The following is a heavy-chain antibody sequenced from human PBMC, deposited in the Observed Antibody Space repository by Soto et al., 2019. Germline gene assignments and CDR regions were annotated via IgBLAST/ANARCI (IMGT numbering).Heavy chain of an antibody. CDR3: AKKDQFIAAAGNGIDY. J-gene: IGHJ4*02. Sequence: PGGSLRLSCAASGFTFSSYAMSWVRQAPGKGLEWVSAISGSGGSTYYADSVKGRFTISRDNSKNTLYLQMNSLRAEDTAVYYCAKKDQFIAAAGNGIDYWGQGTLVTVSS. D-gene: IGHD6-13*01. CDR2: ISGSGGST. V-gene: IGHV3-23*01. CDR1: GFTFSSYA.